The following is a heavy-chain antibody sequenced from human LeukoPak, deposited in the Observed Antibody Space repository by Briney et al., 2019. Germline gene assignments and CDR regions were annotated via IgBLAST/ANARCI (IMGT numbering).Heavy chain of an antibody. Sequence: SSVKVSCKASGCTFSSYAISWVRQAPGQGLEWMGRIIPILGIANYAQKFQGRVTITADKSTSTAYMEPSSLRSEDTAVYYCARDLGSGSYFDYWGQGTLVTVSS. CDR2: IIPILGIA. CDR3: ARDLGSGSYFDY. V-gene: IGHV1-69*04. J-gene: IGHJ4*02. D-gene: IGHD1-26*01. CDR1: GCTFSSYA.